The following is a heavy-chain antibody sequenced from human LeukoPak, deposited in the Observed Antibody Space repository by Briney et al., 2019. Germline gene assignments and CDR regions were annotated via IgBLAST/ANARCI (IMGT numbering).Heavy chain of an antibody. V-gene: IGHV1-18*01. CDR3: ARGQEWELASEFQH. D-gene: IGHD1-26*01. J-gene: IGHJ1*01. CDR1: GYTFTSYG. Sequence: GASVKVSCKASGYTFTSYGISWVRQAPGQGLEWMGWISAYNGNTNYAQKLQGRVTMTTDTSTSTVYMELSSLRSEDTAVYYCARGQEWELASEFQHWGQGSLVTVSS. CDR2: ISAYNGNT.